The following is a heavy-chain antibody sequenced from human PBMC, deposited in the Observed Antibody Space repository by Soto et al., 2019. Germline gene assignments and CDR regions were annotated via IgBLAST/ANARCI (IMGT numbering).Heavy chain of an antibody. D-gene: IGHD1-1*01. J-gene: IGHJ4*02. CDR3: ARDRYNWKFDY. CDR2: ISAYNGNT. CDR1: GYAFTSYC. Sequence: VSVKVSCKDSGYAFTSYCISWVRQAPGQGLEWMGWISAYNGNTSYAQKHQGRVTMTTDTSTSTAYMELRSLRSDDTAVYYCARDRYNWKFDYWGQGTLVTVSS. V-gene: IGHV1-18*01.